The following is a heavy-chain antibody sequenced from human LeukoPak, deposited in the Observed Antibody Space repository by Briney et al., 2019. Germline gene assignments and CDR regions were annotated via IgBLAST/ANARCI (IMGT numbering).Heavy chain of an antibody. V-gene: IGHV4-4*07. J-gene: IGHJ4*02. Sequence: SETLSLTCTVSGGSISSYYWSWIRQPAGKGLEWIGRIYTSGSTNYNPSLKSRVAMSVDTSKNQFSLKLSSVTAADTAVYYCARSLYWYDRFDYWGQGTLVTVSS. CDR3: ARSLYWYDRFDY. CDR2: IYTSGST. CDR1: GGSISSYY. D-gene: IGHD3-22*01.